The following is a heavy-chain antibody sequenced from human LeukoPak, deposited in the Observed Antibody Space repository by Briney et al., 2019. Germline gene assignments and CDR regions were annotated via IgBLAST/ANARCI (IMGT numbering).Heavy chain of an antibody. CDR3: VRRAVTSDY. V-gene: IGHV4-34*01. Sequence: SETLSLTCAVYGGSFSGYYWSWIRQPPGKGLEWIGEINHSGSTNYNPSLKSRVTISVDTSKNQFSLKLSSVTAADTAVYYCVRRAVTSDYWGQGTLVTVSS. CDR2: INHSGST. J-gene: IGHJ4*02. D-gene: IGHD4-17*01. CDR1: GGSFSGYY.